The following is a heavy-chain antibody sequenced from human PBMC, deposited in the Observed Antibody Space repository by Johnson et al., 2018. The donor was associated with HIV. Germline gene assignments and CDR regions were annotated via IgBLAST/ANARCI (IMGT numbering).Heavy chain of an antibody. D-gene: IGHD2-15*01. CDR3: ARDTYCSGGSCYSNAFDI. CDR2: ISYDGTDK. CDR1: GFTFSSYA. J-gene: IGHJ3*02. V-gene: IGHV3-30*04. Sequence: QVQLVESGGGLVKPGGSLRLSCADSGFTFSSYAIHWVRQAPGKGLEWVAVISYDGTDKYYADSVKGRLPIFRDNSKNTLYLQMKSLRAEDTAVYYCARDTYCSGGSCYSNAFDIWGQGTMVTVSS.